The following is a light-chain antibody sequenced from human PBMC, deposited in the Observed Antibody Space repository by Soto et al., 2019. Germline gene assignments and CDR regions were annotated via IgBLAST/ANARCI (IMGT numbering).Light chain of an antibody. J-gene: IGKJ1*01. CDR2: AAS. V-gene: IGKV1-39*01. CDR1: QSISSY. CDR3: QQSYSTPTT. Sequence: DIQMTQSPSSLSASVGDRVTIPCRASQSISSYLNWYQQKPGKAPKLLIYAASSLQSGVPSRFSGRGSGTDFTLTISSLQPEDFATYYCQQSYSTPTTFGQGTKVEIK.